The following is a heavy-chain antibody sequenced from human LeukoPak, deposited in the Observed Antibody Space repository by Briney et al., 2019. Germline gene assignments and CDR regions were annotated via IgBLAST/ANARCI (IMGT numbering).Heavy chain of an antibody. V-gene: IGHV4-30-4*07. J-gene: IGHJ4*02. D-gene: IGHD5-18*01. Sequence: PSETLSLTCAVSGGSISSGGYSWSWIRQPPGKGLEWIGYIYYSGSTYYNPSLKSRVTISVDTSKNQFSLKLSSVTAADTAVYYCARVGFHSYHTEEPSDYWGQGTLVTVSS. CDR1: GGSISSGGYS. CDR3: ARVGFHSYHTEEPSDY. CDR2: IYYSGST.